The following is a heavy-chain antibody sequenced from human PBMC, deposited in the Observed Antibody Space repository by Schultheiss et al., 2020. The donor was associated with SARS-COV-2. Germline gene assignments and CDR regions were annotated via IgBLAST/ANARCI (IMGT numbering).Heavy chain of an antibody. CDR3: ARGGRLGPLFYQPFDL. J-gene: IGHJ5*02. CDR1: GGSFSGYY. CDR2: INHGEAT. D-gene: IGHD2-2*01. Sequence: SETLSLTCAVYGGSFSGYYWSWIRQPPGKGLEWIGEINHGEATNYNPSLKSRVTISLDTSKKQFSLTLRSTTAADTAVYFCARGGRLGPLFYQPFDLWGHGTLVTVSS. V-gene: IGHV4-34*01.